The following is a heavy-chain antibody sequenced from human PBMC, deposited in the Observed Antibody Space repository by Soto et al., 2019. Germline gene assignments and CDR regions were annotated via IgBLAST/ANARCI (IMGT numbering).Heavy chain of an antibody. CDR2: INAGSGNT. J-gene: IGHJ1*01. CDR1: GYTFTSHA. CDR3: ARAASIAASGIFFQH. V-gene: IGHV1-3*01. D-gene: IGHD3-3*02. Sequence: ASVKVSCKASGYTFTSHAIHWVRQAPGQRLEWMGRINAGSGNTRYSEKFQFRVAMTRDTSATTAYMELSSLRSEDTGVYYCARAASIAASGIFFQHWGQGTQVTVSS.